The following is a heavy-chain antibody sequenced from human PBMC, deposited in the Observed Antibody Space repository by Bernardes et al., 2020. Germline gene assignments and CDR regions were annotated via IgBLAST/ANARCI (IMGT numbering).Heavy chain of an antibody. J-gene: IGHJ3*01. CDR1: GYTFTDYY. V-gene: IGHV1-2*04. CDR3: ARDVDGSGYVRGSFDV. D-gene: IGHD3-22*01. Sequence: ASVKVSCKASGYTFTDYYMHWVRQAPGQGLEWMGWISPNSGDANYAQKLQGWVTMTRDTSTDTIYMEVSRLKSDDTAVYYCARDVDGSGYVRGSFDVWGQGTMVTVSS. CDR2: ISPNSGDA.